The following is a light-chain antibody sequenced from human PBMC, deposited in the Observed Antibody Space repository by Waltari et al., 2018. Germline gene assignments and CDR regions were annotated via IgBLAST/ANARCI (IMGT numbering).Light chain of an antibody. CDR2: AAS. Sequence: DIQMTQSPASLSASLGDRVPITCRASQNIGRYLNWYQQISGRAPKLLIYAASNLQRGVPSRFIGSGSGTDFTLTISGLQPEDFGTYYWQQGYSTWTFGQGTNVDSK. J-gene: IGKJ1*01. CDR3: QQGYSTWT. CDR1: QNIGRY. V-gene: IGKV1-39*01.